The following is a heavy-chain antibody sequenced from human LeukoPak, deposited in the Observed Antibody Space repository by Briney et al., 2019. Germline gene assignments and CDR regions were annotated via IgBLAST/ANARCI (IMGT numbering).Heavy chain of an antibody. V-gene: IGHV3-7*01. CDR2: IKQDGSEK. Sequence: GGSLRLSCAASGFTFRNYWMSWVRQTPGKGLEWVATIKQDGSEKDYVHSVKGRFTISRDNAKISLYLQMDSLRAEDTALYYCAREDMWAFDMWGQGTMVIVSS. J-gene: IGHJ3*02. CDR1: GFTFRNYW. D-gene: IGHD2-15*01. CDR3: AREDMWAFDM.